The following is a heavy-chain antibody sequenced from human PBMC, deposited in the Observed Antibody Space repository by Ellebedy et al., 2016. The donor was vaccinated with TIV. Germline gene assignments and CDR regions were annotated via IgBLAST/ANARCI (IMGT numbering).Heavy chain of an antibody. D-gene: IGHD6-19*01. CDR3: ARSSGWDRFDY. J-gene: IGHJ4*02. CDR1: GASITSSGYY. V-gene: IGHV4-39*07. Sequence: MPSETLSLTCTVSGASITSSGYYWGWIRQPPGKGLEWIGSIYYSGSTNYNPSLKSRVTIAVDTSKKQISLKLSSVTAADTAVYYWARSSGWDRFDYWGQGTLVTVSS. CDR2: IYYSGST.